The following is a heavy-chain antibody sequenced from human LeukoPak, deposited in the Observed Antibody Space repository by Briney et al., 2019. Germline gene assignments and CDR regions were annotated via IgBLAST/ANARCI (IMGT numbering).Heavy chain of an antibody. J-gene: IGHJ4*02. CDR3: ARESRTTISPKLDY. CDR2: ISSSSSYV. CDR1: GFTFSSYS. V-gene: IGHV3-21*01. Sequence: KPGGSLRLSCAASGFTFSSYSMNWVRQAPGKGLEWVSSISSSSSYVYYADSVKGRFTISRDNAKNSLYLQTNSLRAEDTAVYYCARESRTTISPKLDYWGQGTLVTVSS. D-gene: IGHD5-24*01.